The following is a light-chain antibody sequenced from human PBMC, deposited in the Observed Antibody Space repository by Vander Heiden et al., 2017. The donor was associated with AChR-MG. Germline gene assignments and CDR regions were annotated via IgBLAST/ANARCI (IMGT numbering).Light chain of an antibody. CDR1: ASNIATDG. Sequence: QPALTQPPSAPGAPGQRVTISCSGSASNIATDGVNWYQQLPGAAPKLLISSNYQRPSGVPDRFSASKSGTSAALAITGRQSEDEGDYYCAAWDDSLNVWVFGGGTKLTVL. J-gene: IGLJ3*02. CDR3: AAWDDSLNVWV. V-gene: IGLV1-44*01. CDR2: SNY.